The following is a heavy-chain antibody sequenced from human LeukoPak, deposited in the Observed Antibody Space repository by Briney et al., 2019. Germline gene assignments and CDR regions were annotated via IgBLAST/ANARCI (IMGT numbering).Heavy chain of an antibody. J-gene: IGHJ4*02. V-gene: IGHV3-30*03. CDR1: GFTVSSNY. D-gene: IGHD1-1*01. Sequence: PGGSLRLSCAASGFTVSSNYMSWVRQAPGKGLEWVAVVSYDGSYKYYADSVKGRFTISRDNSKNTLYLQMNSLRAEDTAVYYCARAPGYGAAYYFDYWGQGTLVTVSS. CDR3: ARAPGYGAAYYFDY. CDR2: VSYDGSYK.